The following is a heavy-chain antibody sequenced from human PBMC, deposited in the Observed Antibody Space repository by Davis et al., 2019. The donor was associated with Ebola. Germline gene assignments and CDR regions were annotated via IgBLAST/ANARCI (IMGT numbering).Heavy chain of an antibody. D-gene: IGHD2-2*01. Sequence: GGSLRLSCAASGFTFSSYSMNWVRQAPGKGLEWVSYISSSGSTIYYADSVKGRFTISRDNAKNSLYLQMNSLRAEDTAVYYCARSEGYCSSTSCYHYYGMDVWGQGTTVTVSS. J-gene: IGHJ6*02. V-gene: IGHV3-48*04. CDR3: ARSEGYCSSTSCYHYYGMDV. CDR2: ISSSGSTI. CDR1: GFTFSSYS.